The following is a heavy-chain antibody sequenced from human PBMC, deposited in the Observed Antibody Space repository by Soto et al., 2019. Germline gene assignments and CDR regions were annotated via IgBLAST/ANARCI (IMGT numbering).Heavy chain of an antibody. D-gene: IGHD2-15*01. CDR3: AREYCSGGSCYENYYYYYGMDV. V-gene: IGHV3-30-3*01. CDR1: GFTFSSYA. Sequence: QVQLVESGGGVVQPGRSLRLSCAASGFTFSSYAMHWVRQAPGKGLEWVAVISYDGSNKYYADSVKGRFTISRDNSKNTLYLQRNSLRAEDTAVYYCAREYCSGGSCYENYYYYYGMDVWGQGTTVTVSS. J-gene: IGHJ6*02. CDR2: ISYDGSNK.